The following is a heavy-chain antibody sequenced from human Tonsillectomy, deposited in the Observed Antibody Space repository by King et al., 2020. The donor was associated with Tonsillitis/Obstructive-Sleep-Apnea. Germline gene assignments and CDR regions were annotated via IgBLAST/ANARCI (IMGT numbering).Heavy chain of an antibody. CDR3: ALLSGSYSSS. CDR2: SGDNGGTT. J-gene: IGHJ5*02. Sequence: VQLVESGGALVQPGGSLRLSCAASGFTFRSYAMNWVRQAPGRGLEWVSASGDNGGTTYYADSVRGRFTISRDNSQNTLYLQMYSLRAEDTAVYFCALLSGSYSSSWGQGTLVTVSS. D-gene: IGHD1-26*01. V-gene: IGHV3-23*04. CDR1: GFTFRSYA.